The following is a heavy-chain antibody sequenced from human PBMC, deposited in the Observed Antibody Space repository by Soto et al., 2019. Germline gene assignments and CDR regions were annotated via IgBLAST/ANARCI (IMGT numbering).Heavy chain of an antibody. V-gene: IGHV3-9*01. CDR3: AKERAAHFDY. CDR1: GFTFDDYA. Sequence: DVQLVESGGGLVQPGRSLRLSCAASGFTFDDYAMHWVRQAPGKGLEWVSGISWNSGSIGYADSVKGRFTISRDNAKNSLYLQMNSLRAEDTALYYCAKERAAHFDYWGQGTLVTVSS. J-gene: IGHJ4*02. CDR2: ISWNSGSI.